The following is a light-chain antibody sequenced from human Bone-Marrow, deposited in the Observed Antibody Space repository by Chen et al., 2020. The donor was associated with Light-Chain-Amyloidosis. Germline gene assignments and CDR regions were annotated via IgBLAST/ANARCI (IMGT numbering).Light chain of an antibody. CDR1: DLPTKY. Sequence: SYVLTQTPPVSVSRGQTARHACSGDDLPTKYAYWYQQKPGQAPVLVIHRYTERPSGISERFSGSSSGTTATLTISGVQAEDEADYHCQSADSSGTYEVIFGGGTKLTVL. J-gene: IGLJ2*01. CDR3: QSADSSGTYEVI. V-gene: IGLV3-25*03. CDR2: RYT.